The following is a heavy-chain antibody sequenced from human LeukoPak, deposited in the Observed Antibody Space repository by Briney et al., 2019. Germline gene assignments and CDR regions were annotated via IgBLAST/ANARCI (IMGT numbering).Heavy chain of an antibody. D-gene: IGHD2-8*02. CDR2: ISSSSSTI. CDR3: ARDPLLDAFDI. J-gene: IGHJ3*02. Sequence: GGSLRLSCAASGFTFSSYSINWVRQAPGKGLEWVSYISSSSSTIYYADSVKGRFTISRDNAKNLLYLQMNSLRDEDTAVYYCARDPLLDAFDIWGQGTMVTVSS. V-gene: IGHV3-48*02. CDR1: GFTFSSYS.